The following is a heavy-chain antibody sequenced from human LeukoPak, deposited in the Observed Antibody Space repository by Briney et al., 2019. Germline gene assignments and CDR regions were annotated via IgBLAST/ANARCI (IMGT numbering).Heavy chain of an antibody. J-gene: IGHJ4*02. V-gene: IGHV3-11*01. CDR2: ISSSGGTI. CDR3: VWGGYRSFDY. CDR1: GFTFSDYY. D-gene: IGHD3-16*02. Sequence: GGSLRLSCVASGFTFSDYYINWIRQAPGKGLEWVSYISSSGGTIYYADSVKGRFTISRDNPKNSLYLQMNSLRAEDTAVYYCVWGGYRSFDYWGQGTLVTVSS.